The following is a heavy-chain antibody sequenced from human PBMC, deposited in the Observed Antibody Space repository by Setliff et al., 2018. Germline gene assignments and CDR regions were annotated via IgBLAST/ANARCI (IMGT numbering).Heavy chain of an antibody. CDR1: GFTFSSYW. D-gene: IGHD5-18*01. V-gene: IGHV3-74*01. CDR3: ARAADSYGPPRSYMDV. Sequence: PGGSLRLSCAASGFTFSSYWMHWVRQAPGKGLVWVSRINSDGSSTSYADSVKGRFTISRDNAKNTLYLQMNSLRAEDTAVYYCARAADSYGPPRSYMDVWGKGTTVTVSS. CDR2: INSDGSST. J-gene: IGHJ6*03.